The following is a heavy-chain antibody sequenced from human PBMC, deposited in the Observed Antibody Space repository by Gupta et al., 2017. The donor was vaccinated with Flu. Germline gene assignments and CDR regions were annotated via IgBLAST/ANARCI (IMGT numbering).Heavy chain of an antibody. CDR3: AKDLYTVPGALDS. CDR1: GFAFSDYA. Sequence: EVQLLESGGGLIQSGGSLRLSCAASGFAFSDYAMSWVRQAPGKGLQWSSGINNSGGSTYYADSVRGRFTVSRDTSDNTFYLQMNSLRAEDTAIYYCAKDLYTVPGALDSWGRGTRVTVSS. J-gene: IGHJ5*01. D-gene: IGHD6-19*01. CDR2: INNSGGST. V-gene: IGHV3-23*01.